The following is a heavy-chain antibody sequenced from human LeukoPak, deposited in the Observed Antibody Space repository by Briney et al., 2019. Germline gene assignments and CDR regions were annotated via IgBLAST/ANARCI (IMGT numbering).Heavy chain of an antibody. CDR1: GFPFSSYS. V-gene: IGHV3-48*02. CDR2: ISNSASTI. Sequence: GGSLRLSCAASGFPFSSYSMNWVRQAPGKGLEWVSYISNSASTIYFADSVTGRFTISRDNAKNSLYLQMNSLRDEDTAVYYCARDPVATSRFDYWGQGTLVTVSS. CDR3: ARDPVATSRFDY. J-gene: IGHJ4*02. D-gene: IGHD5-12*01.